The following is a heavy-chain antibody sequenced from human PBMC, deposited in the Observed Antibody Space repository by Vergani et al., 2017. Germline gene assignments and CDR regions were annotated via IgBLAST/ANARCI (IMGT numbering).Heavy chain of an antibody. CDR2: IYYSGST. Sequence: QLQLQESGPGLVKPSATLSLTCSVSGASIRSSNYYWGWIRQPPGKGLEWIASIYYSGSTYYNPSLKSRVNISVDPSKNQFSLKLSSVTAADTAVYFCARHSTVEWLVKLGWIDPWGQGILVTVSS. V-gene: IGHV4-39*01. CDR3: ARHSTVEWLVKLGWIDP. J-gene: IGHJ5*02. CDR1: GASIRSSNYY. D-gene: IGHD6-19*01.